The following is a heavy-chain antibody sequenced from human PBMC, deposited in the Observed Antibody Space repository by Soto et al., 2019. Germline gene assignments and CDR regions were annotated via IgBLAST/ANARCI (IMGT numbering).Heavy chain of an antibody. CDR1: GGSISSVGYY. V-gene: IGHV4-31*03. CDR3: ARVVVDIVATTVFDY. D-gene: IGHD5-12*01. CDR2: IYYSGST. Sequence: SETLSLTCTVSGGSISSVGYYWSWIRQHPGKGLEWIGYIYYSGSTYYNPSLKSRVTISVDTSKNQFSLKLSSVTAADTAVYYCARVVVDIVATTVFDYWGQGTLVTVSS. J-gene: IGHJ4*02.